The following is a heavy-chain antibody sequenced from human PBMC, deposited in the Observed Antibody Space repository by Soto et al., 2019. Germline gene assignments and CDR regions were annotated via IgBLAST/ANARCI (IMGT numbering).Heavy chain of an antibody. CDR3: AKASDYGDYAARIDP. CDR2: ISGSGGST. V-gene: IGHV3-23*01. Sequence: LRLSCAASGFTFSSYAMSWVRQAPGKGLEWVSAISGSGGSTYYADSVKGRFTISRDNSKNTLYLQMNSLRAEDTAVYYCAKASDYGDYAARIDPWGQGTLVTVSS. D-gene: IGHD4-17*01. J-gene: IGHJ5*02. CDR1: GFTFSSYA.